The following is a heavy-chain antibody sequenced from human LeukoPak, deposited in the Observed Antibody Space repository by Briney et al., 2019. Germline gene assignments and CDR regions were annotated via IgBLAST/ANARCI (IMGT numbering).Heavy chain of an antibody. Sequence: GASVKVSCKASGYTFTSYGISWVRQAPGQGLEWMGWISAYNGNTNYAQKLQGRVTMTTDTSTSTAYMELSRLRSDDTAVYYYARGEGVSWFRELTGGDYWGQGTLVTVSS. CDR2: ISAYNGNT. V-gene: IGHV1-18*01. J-gene: IGHJ4*02. CDR3: ARGEGVSWFRELTGGDY. CDR1: GYTFTSYG. D-gene: IGHD3-10*01.